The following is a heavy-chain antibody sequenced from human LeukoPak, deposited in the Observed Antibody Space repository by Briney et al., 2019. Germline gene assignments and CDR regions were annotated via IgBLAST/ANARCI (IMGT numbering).Heavy chain of an antibody. CDR2: ISDNSNYI. CDR3: AKSQVGATGY. J-gene: IGHJ4*02. V-gene: IGHV3-21*04. Sequence: GGSLRLSCAASGFTFNTYSMNWVRQAPGKGLEWVSSISDNSNYIYYSDSVEGRFTISRDNAKNSLYLQMNSLRAEDTAVYYCAKSQVGATGYWGQGTLVTVSS. CDR1: GFTFNTYS. D-gene: IGHD1-26*01.